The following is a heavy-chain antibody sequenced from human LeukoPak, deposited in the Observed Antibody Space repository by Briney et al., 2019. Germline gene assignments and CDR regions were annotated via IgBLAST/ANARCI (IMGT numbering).Heavy chain of an antibody. CDR3: ARDVGGLGV. Sequence: ASVKVSCKASGFTFTDYYIHWVRQAPGQGLEWMGWINLNSGGTHYPQKFQGRVTMTRDMSISTAYVDLSSLTSDDTAVYYCARDVGGLGVWGQGTTVTVSS. V-gene: IGHV1-2*02. CDR1: GFTFTDYY. D-gene: IGHD1-26*01. CDR2: INLNSGGT. J-gene: IGHJ6*02.